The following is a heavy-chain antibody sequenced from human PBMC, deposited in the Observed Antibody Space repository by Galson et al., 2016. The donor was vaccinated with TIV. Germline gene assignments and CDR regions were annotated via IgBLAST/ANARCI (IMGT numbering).Heavy chain of an antibody. J-gene: IGHJ4*02. CDR3: AKSGTNLIDY. V-gene: IGHV3-23*01. D-gene: IGHD1-14*01. CDR1: GFTFGVYV. CDR2: ISGSGGSV. Sequence: SLRLSCAASGFTFGVYVMTWVRQAPGKGLGWMSNISGSGGSVSCADSVKGRFTISRDNSKNTLYLQMNGLRADDTAVYYCAKSGTNLIDYWGQGTLVSVFS.